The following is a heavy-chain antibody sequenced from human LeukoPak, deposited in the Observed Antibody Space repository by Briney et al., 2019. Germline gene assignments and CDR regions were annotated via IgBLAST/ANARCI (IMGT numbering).Heavy chain of an antibody. CDR2: ISSSGSTK. D-gene: IGHD6-13*01. J-gene: IGHJ4*02. CDR3: ATLRPRQQLVVDH. CDR1: GFTFSSYE. Sequence: GGSLRLPCAASGFTFSSYEMNWVRQAPGKGPEWVSYISSSGSTKYYADSVKGRFTISRDNALNSLYLQMSSLRDEDTAVYYCATLRPRQQLVVDHWGQGTLVTVSS. V-gene: IGHV3-48*03.